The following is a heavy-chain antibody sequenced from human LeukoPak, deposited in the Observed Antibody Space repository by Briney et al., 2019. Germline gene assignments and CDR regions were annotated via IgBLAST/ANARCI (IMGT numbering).Heavy chain of an antibody. J-gene: IGHJ4*02. CDR2: IYTSGST. CDR1: GGSMSSGSYY. V-gene: IGHV4-61*02. Sequence: SETLSLTCTVSGGSMSSGSYYWNWIRQPAGKGLEWIGRIYTSGSTNYNPSLKSRVTISLDASKKQFSLELTSVTAADSAVYYCARGNPLDYWGQGTLVTVSS. CDR3: ARGNPLDY. D-gene: IGHD1-14*01.